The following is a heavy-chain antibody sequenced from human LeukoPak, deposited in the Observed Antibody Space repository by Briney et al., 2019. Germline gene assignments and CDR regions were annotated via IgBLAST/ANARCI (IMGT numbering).Heavy chain of an antibody. V-gene: IGHV4-39*01. CDR3: ARRYSSGWRYYFDY. Sequence: SETLSLTCTVSGGSIRSSSYYWGWIRQPPGKGLEWIGSIYYSGSTYYNPSLKSRVTISVDTSKNQFSLKLSSVTAADTAVYYCARRYSSGWRYYFDYWGQGTLVTVSS. J-gene: IGHJ4*02. CDR1: GGSIRSSSYY. D-gene: IGHD6-19*01. CDR2: IYYSGST.